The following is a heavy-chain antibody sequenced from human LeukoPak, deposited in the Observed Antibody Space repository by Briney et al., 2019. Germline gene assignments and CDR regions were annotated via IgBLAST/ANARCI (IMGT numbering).Heavy chain of an antibody. Sequence: GGSLRLSCAASGFTVSSNYMSWVRQAPGKGLEWVSVIYSGGSTYYADSVKGRFTISRDNSKNTLYLQMNSLRAEDTAVYYCARGYCTNGVCSQLDYGDPVGYFDYWGQGTLVTVSS. D-gene: IGHD2-8*01. V-gene: IGHV3-53*01. CDR1: GFTVSSNY. CDR2: IYSGGST. J-gene: IGHJ4*02. CDR3: ARGYCTNGVCSQLDYGDPVGYFDY.